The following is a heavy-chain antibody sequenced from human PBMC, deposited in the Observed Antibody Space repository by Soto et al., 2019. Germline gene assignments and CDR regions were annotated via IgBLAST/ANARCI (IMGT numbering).Heavy chain of an antibody. CDR2: INPSIGTT. Sequence: ASVKVSCKASGYTFTSQNMHWVRQAPGQGLEWMGVINPSIGTTTYAQKFQGRVTMTSDTSTSSVYMEVSSLRSEDTAVYYCISSLGARFDYWGQGTLVSVSS. CDR3: ISSLGARFDY. V-gene: IGHV1-46*03. J-gene: IGHJ4*02. D-gene: IGHD1-26*01. CDR1: GYTFTSQN.